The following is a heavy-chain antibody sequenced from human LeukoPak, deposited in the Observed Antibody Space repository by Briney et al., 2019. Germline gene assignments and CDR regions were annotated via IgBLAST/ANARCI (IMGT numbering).Heavy chain of an antibody. J-gene: IGHJ3*02. CDR1: GFTFSSYG. CDR2: IWYDGSNK. D-gene: IGHD6-6*01. Sequence: PGGSLRLSCAASGFTFSSYGMHWVRQAPGKGLEWVAVIWYDGSNKYYADSVKGRFTISRDNSKNTLYLQMNSLRAEDTAVYYCARTYSSSSGDALDIWGQGTMVTVSS. V-gene: IGHV3-33*01. CDR3: ARTYSSSSGDALDI.